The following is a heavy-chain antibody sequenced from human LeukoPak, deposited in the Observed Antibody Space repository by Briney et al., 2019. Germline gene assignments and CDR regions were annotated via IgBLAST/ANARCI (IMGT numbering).Heavy chain of an antibody. D-gene: IGHD3-10*01. CDR3: ARDRELGY. Sequence: SETLSLTCTVSGGSISSSSYYWGWIRQPPGKGLEWIGSINYSGNTYYNPSLKSRVTISVDTSKSQFSLRLSSVTAADTAVYYCARDRELGYWGQGALVTVSS. V-gene: IGHV4-39*07. CDR1: GGSISSSSYY. CDR2: INYSGNT. J-gene: IGHJ4*02.